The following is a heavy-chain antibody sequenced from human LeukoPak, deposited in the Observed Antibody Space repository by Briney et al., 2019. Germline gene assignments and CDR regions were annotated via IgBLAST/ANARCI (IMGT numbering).Heavy chain of an antibody. Sequence: GGSLRLSCAASGFTFSSYSMNWVRQAPGKGLEWVSYISSSSSTIYYADSVKGRFTISRDNAKNSLYLQMNSLRAEDTAVYYCASSDYADYWGQGTLVTVSS. J-gene: IGHJ4*02. CDR1: GFTFSSYS. CDR2: ISSSSSTI. D-gene: IGHD5-12*01. V-gene: IGHV3-48*01. CDR3: ASSDYADY.